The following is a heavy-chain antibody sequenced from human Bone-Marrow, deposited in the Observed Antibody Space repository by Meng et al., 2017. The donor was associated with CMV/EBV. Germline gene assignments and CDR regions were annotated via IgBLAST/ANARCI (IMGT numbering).Heavy chain of an antibody. D-gene: IGHD6-6*01. CDR2: IRYDGSNK. Sequence: GGSLRLSCAASGFTFSSYGMHWVRQVPGKGLEWVAFIRYDGSNKYYADSVKGRFTISRDNSKNTLYLQRNSLRAADTDVYYCAKGSSPLLRYYFDDCGQGTLVTVSS. V-gene: IGHV3-30*02. J-gene: IGHJ4*02. CDR3: AKGSSPLLRYYFDD. CDR1: GFTFSSYG.